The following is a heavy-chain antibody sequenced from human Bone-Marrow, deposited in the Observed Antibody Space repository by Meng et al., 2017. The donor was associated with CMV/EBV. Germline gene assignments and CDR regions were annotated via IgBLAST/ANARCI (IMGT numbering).Heavy chain of an antibody. CDR3: ASSGSRGSSWYYYYYGMDV. J-gene: IGHJ6*02. V-gene: IGHV3-48*04. Sequence: GESLKISCAASGFTFSSYSMNWVRQAPGKGLEWVSYISSSGSTIYYADSVKGRFTISRDNAKNSLYLQMNSLRAEDTAVYYCASSGSRGSSWYYYYYGMDVWGQGPTVTVSS. CDR1: GFTFSSYS. D-gene: IGHD6-13*01. CDR2: ISSSGSTI.